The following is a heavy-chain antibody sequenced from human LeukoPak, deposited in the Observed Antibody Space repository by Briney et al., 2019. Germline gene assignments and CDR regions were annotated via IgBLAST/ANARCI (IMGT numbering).Heavy chain of an antibody. CDR2: IYPGDSDT. CDR1: GYSFTSYW. Sequence: GESLKISCKGSGYSFTSYWIGWVRQMPGKGLEWMGIIYPGDSDTRYSPSFQGQVTISADKSISTAYLQWSSLKASDTAMYYCARLVVITTTAPPHFDYWGQGTLVTVSS. D-gene: IGHD3-22*01. J-gene: IGHJ4*02. CDR3: ARLVVITTTAPPHFDY. V-gene: IGHV5-51*01.